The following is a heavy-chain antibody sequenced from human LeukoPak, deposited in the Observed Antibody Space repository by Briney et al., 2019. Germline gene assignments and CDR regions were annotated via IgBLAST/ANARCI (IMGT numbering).Heavy chain of an antibody. CDR2: IYSSGST. CDR3: AKDPMGSFDY. Sequence: GGSLRLSCAASGFTVSSNYMSWVRQAPGKGLEWVSVIYSSGSTYYADSVKGRFTISRDNSKNTLYLQMNSLRAEDTAVYYCAKDPMGSFDYWGQGTLVTVSS. CDR1: GFTVSSNY. J-gene: IGHJ4*02. V-gene: IGHV3-53*01. D-gene: IGHD1-26*01.